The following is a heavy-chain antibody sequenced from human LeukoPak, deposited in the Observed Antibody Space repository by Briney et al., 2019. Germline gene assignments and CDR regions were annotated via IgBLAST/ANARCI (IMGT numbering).Heavy chain of an antibody. CDR3: ARSDFWSGYQTYYYYGMEV. Sequence: ASVKVSCKASGYTFTGYYMHWVRQAPGQGLEWMGWINPNSGGTNYAQKFQGRVTMTRDTSISTAYMELSRLRSDDTAVYYCARSDFWSGYQTYYYYGMEVWGHGTTVTVSS. CDR1: GYTFTGYY. J-gene: IGHJ6*02. CDR2: INPNSGGT. D-gene: IGHD3-3*01. V-gene: IGHV1-2*02.